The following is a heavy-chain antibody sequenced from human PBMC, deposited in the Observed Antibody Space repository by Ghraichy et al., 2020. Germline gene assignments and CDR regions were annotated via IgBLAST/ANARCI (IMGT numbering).Heavy chain of an antibody. J-gene: IGHJ6*02. CDR1: GFTFGDYF. Sequence: GGSLRLSCAASGFTFGDYFMSWLRQAPGKGLEWLSYISPSGSTLYYTDSVKGRFTISRDNTKKSQYLQMNSLRAEDTAVYFCARVGYSSSWQVHYAMDVWGQGTTVTVSS. D-gene: IGHD6-13*01. CDR3: ARVGYSSSWQVHYAMDV. V-gene: IGHV3-11*01. CDR2: ISPSGSTL.